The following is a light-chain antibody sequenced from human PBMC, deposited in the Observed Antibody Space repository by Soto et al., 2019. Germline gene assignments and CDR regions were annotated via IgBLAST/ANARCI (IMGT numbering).Light chain of an antibody. V-gene: IGKV3-20*01. J-gene: IGKJ1*01. CDR3: QQYGSSPRT. CDR2: TTS. CDR1: QTVTTYY. Sequence: IVLTQSPGALSLSPGERATLSCRASQTVTTYYLAWYQQKPGQAPRLLIYTTSNRATGVPDRFSGSGSGTDFTLTINSVDPEDSAVYYCQQYGSSPRTFGQGTKVEIK.